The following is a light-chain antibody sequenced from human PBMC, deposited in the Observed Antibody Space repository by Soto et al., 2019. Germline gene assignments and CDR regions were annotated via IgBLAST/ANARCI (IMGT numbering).Light chain of an antibody. CDR2: GNN. J-gene: IGLJ1*01. CDR3: QSYDNSLTGLHV. CDR1: SSNIGAGYD. V-gene: IGLV1-40*01. Sequence: QPVLTQPPSVSGAPGRRVTISCTGSSSNIGAGYDVHWYQHLPGTAPKLLIYGNNYRPSGVPDRFSGSKSGTSASLAITGLQADDEADYYCQSYDNSLTGLHVFGTGTKLTVL.